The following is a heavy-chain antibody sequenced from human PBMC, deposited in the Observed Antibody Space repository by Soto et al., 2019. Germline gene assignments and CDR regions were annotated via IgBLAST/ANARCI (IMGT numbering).Heavy chain of an antibody. V-gene: IGHV4-30-2*01. J-gene: IGHJ4*02. Sequence: SETLSLTCAVSGGSISSGGYSWSWIRQPTGKGLEWIGYIYHSGSTYYNPSLKSRVTISVDRSKNQFSLKLSSVTAADTAVYYCARAPGDGYNYMDYWGQGTLVTGSS. D-gene: IGHD5-12*01. CDR3: ARAPGDGYNYMDY. CDR2: IYHSGST. CDR1: GGSISSGGYS.